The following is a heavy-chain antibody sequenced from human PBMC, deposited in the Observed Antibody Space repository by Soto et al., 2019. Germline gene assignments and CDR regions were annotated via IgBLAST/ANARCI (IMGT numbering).Heavy chain of an antibody. J-gene: IGHJ5*02. D-gene: IGHD2-15*01. CDR1: GGTFSSYA. CDR3: ARGPYCSGGSCYPFVWFDP. V-gene: IGHV1-69*13. Sequence: GASVKVSCKASGGTFSSYAISWVRQAPGQGLEWMGGIIPIFGTANYAQKFQGRVTITADESTSTAYMELSSLRSEDTAVYYCARGPYCSGGSCYPFVWFDPWGQGTLVTVSS. CDR2: IIPIFGTA.